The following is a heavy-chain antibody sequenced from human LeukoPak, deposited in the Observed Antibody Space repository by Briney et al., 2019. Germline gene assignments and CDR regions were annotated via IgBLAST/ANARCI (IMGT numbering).Heavy chain of an antibody. J-gene: IGHJ4*02. CDR1: GFTFSSYA. D-gene: IGHD3-10*01. V-gene: IGHV3-15*01. CDR2: IKSKTDGGTT. Sequence: PGGSLRLSCAASGFTFSSYAMSWVRQAPGKGLEWVGRIKSKTDGGTTDYAAPVKGRFTISRDDSKNTLYLQMNSLKTEDTAVYYCTTDPWFGELSDYWGQGTLVTVSS. CDR3: TTDPWFGELSDY.